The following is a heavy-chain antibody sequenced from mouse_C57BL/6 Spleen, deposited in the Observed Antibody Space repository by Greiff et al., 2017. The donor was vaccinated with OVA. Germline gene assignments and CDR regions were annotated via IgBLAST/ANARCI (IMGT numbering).Heavy chain of an antibody. V-gene: IGHV1-61*01. D-gene: IGHD2-13*01. CDR2: IYPSDSET. CDR1: GYTFTSYW. Sequence: QVQLQQPGAELVRPGSSVKLSCKASGYTFTSYWMDWVKQRPGQGLEWIGNIYPSDSETHYNQKFKDKATLTVDKSPSTAYMQLSRLTSEDSAVYYCAREGTGEDYWGQGTTLTVSS. J-gene: IGHJ2*01. CDR3: AREGTGEDY.